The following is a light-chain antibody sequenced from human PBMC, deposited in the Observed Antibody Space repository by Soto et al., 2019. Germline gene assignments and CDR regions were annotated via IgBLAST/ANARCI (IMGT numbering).Light chain of an antibody. J-gene: IGLJ1*01. CDR2: EVS. V-gene: IGLV2-14*01. CDR1: SEDVGGYNY. Sequence: QSVLTQPASVTGSPGQSITISCSGTSEDVGGYNYVSWYQHHPAKGPKLMIYEVSNRPSGLSDRFSGSKSGNTASLTISGLQAEDEADYYCSSYTSSNTLVFGSGTKVTV. CDR3: SSYTSSNTLV.